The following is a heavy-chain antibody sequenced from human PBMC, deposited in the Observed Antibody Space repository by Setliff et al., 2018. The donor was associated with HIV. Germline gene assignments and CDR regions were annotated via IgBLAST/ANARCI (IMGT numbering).Heavy chain of an antibody. J-gene: IGHJ6*03. CDR2: INAGNGNT. Sequence: ASVKVSCKASGYTFTSYAMHWVRQAPGQRLEWMRWINAGNGNTKYSQKFQGRVTITRDASASTAYMELSSLRSEDTAVYYCARVSNRQYMDVWGKGTTVTVSS. D-gene: IGHD4-4*01. V-gene: IGHV1-3*01. CDR1: GYTFTSYA. CDR3: ARVSNRQYMDV.